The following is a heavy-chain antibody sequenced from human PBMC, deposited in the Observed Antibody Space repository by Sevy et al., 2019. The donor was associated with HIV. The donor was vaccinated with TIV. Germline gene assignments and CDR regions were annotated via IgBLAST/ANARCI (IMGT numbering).Heavy chain of an antibody. D-gene: IGHD3-22*01. CDR2: IRNSGTSK. V-gene: IGHV3-48*03. CDR1: GFTFSSYE. CDR3: ARGPHYYYDSSAFFDY. J-gene: IGHJ4*02. Sequence: GGSLRLSCAASGFTFSSYEMNWVRQAPGKGLEWVSCIRNSGTSKYYADSVKGRFTISRDSLKNSLYLQMNSLRAEDTAVYYCARGPHYYYDSSAFFDYWGQGTLVTVSS.